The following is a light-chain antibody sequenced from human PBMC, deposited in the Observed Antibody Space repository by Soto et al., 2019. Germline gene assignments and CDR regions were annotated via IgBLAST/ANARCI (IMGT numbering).Light chain of an antibody. CDR3: TSYAGSNIWV. J-gene: IGLJ3*02. Sequence: QSALTQPPSASGSPGQSVTISCTGTSSDVGAYNYVSWYQQYPGKAPKLMIYEVSKRPSGVPDRCSGSKSGNTASLTVSGLQPEDEADYYCTSYAGSNIWVFGGGTKLTVL. V-gene: IGLV2-8*01. CDR1: SSDVGAYNY. CDR2: EVS.